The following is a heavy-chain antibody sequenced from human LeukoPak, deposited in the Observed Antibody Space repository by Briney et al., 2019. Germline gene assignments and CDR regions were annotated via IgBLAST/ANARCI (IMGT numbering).Heavy chain of an antibody. D-gene: IGHD1-7*01. J-gene: IGHJ5*02. CDR1: GGSFSGYY. CDR3: ARPRGNWNYGRRGWFDP. Sequence: PSETLSLTCAVYGGSFSGYYWSWIRQPPGKGLEWIGEINHSGSTNYNPSLKSRVTISVDTSKNQFSQKLSSVTAADTAVYYCARPRGNWNYGRRGWFDPWGQGTLVTVSS. CDR2: INHSGST. V-gene: IGHV4-34*01.